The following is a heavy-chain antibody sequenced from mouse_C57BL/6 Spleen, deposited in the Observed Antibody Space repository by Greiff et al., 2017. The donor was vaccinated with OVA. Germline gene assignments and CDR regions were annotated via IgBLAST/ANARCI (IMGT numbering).Heavy chain of an antibody. CDR1: GYSFTDYN. CDR2: INPNYGTT. J-gene: IGHJ4*01. Sequence: VQLQQSGPELVKPGASVKISCKASGYSFTDYNMNWVKQSNGKSLEWIGVINPNYGTTSYNQKFKGKATLTVDQSSSTAYMQLNSLTSEDSAVYYCARSFVGTTRGLYYYAMDDWGQGTSVTVSS. CDR3: ARSFVGTTRGLYYYAMDD. D-gene: IGHD2-14*01. V-gene: IGHV1-39*01.